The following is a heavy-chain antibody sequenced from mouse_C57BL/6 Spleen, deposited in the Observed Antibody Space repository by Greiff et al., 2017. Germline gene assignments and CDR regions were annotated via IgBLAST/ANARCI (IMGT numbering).Heavy chain of an antibody. CDR3: ARGDGNYGTYYFDY. CDR1: GYAFSSSW. J-gene: IGHJ2*01. CDR2: IYPGDGDT. V-gene: IGHV1-82*01. D-gene: IGHD2-1*01. Sequence: VKVVESGPELVKPGASVKISCKASGYAFSSSWMNWVKQRPGKGLEWIGRIYPGDGDTNYNGKFKGKATLTADKSSSTAYMQLSSLTSEDSAVYFCARGDGNYGTYYFDYWGQGTTLTVSS.